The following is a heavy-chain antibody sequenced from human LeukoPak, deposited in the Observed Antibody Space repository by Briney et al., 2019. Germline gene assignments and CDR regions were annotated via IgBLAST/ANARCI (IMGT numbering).Heavy chain of an antibody. V-gene: IGHV3-30*03. D-gene: IGHD1-1*01. CDR3: AGNAFDI. CDR1: GFTFTSYG. J-gene: IGHJ3*02. Sequence: PGGSLRLSCAASGFTFTSYGMHWVRQAPGKGLEWVAVVSYDGTSIYYADSVKGRFTISRDNSKNSLYLQMNSLRAEDTAVYYCAGNAFDIWGQGTMVTVSS. CDR2: VSYDGTSI.